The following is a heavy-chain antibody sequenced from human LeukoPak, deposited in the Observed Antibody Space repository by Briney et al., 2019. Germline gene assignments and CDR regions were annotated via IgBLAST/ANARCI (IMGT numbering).Heavy chain of an antibody. CDR1: GFTFSSYG. Sequence: PGRSLRLFCAASGFTFSSYGMHWVRQAPGKGLECVAVIWYDGSNKYYADSVKGRFTISRDNSKNTLYLQMNSLRAEDTAVYYCARASGHYGDYPFDYWGQGTLVTVS. D-gene: IGHD4-17*01. CDR2: IWYDGSNK. V-gene: IGHV3-33*01. J-gene: IGHJ4*02. CDR3: ARASGHYGDYPFDY.